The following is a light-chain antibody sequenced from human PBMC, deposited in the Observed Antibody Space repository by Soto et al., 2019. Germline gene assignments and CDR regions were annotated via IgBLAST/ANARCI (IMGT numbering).Light chain of an antibody. V-gene: IGKV3-11*01. Sequence: EIVLTQSPATLSLSPGEGATLSCRASQTINNYLAWYQQRPGQPPRLLIYDASNRATGIPARFSGSGSGTDFTLTISSLEPEDFAVYYCQQRKSWPLTFGGGTKVEIK. CDR1: QTINNY. J-gene: IGKJ4*01. CDR2: DAS. CDR3: QQRKSWPLT.